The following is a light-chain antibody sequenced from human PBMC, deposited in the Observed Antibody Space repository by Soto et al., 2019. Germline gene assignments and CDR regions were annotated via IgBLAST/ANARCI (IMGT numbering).Light chain of an antibody. V-gene: IGLV8-61*01. J-gene: IGLJ3*02. CDR2: STN. CDR3: LLYMPSGSLV. CDR1: SGSVSTNYY. Sequence: QAVVTQEPSFSVSPGGTVTLTCGLSSGSVSTNYYPSWYQQTPGQAPRTLIYSTNTRSSGVPDRFSGSILGNKAALTISGARAIDESDYSFLLYMPSGSLVFGGGPK.